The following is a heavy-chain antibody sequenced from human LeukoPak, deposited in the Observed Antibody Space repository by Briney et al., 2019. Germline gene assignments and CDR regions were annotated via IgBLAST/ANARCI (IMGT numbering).Heavy chain of an antibody. J-gene: IGHJ4*02. CDR2: ISGSGGST. V-gene: IGHV3-23*01. CDR3: AKCPYATLYYFDY. CDR1: GFTFSSYA. Sequence: PGGSLRLSCAASGFTFSSYAMSWVRQAPGKGPEWVSAISGSGGSTYYADSVKGRFTISRDNSKNTLYLQMNSLRAEDTAVYYCAKCPYATLYYFDYWGQGTLVTVSS. D-gene: IGHD4-17*01.